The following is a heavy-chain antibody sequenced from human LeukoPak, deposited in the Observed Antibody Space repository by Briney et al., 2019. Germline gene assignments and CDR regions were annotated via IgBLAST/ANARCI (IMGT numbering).Heavy chain of an antibody. J-gene: IGHJ4*02. Sequence: GASVKVSCKASGGTFSSYAISWVRQAPGHGLEWMGGIIPIFGTENCAQKFQGRVTITADESTSPAYMELSSLRSEDTAVYYCARDRYCSGGSCSCPPGFDYWGQGTLVTVSS. V-gene: IGHV1-69*13. D-gene: IGHD2-15*01. CDR3: ARDRYCSGGSCSCPPGFDY. CDR1: GGTFSSYA. CDR2: IIPIFGTE.